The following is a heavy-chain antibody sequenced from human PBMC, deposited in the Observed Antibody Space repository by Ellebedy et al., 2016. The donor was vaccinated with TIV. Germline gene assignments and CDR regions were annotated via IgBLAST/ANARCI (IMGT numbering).Heavy chain of an antibody. CDR3: ARDWKIGAADYYFDY. CDR2: VANDGNDK. Sequence: GESLKISXAASGFTFSSYAMHWVRQAPGKGLEWVAVVANDGNDKKYVDSVKGRFSISRDNSKNTFYLQMNSLGADDTATYYCARDWKIGAADYYFDYWGQGTLVTVSS. J-gene: IGHJ4*02. V-gene: IGHV3-30-3*01. D-gene: IGHD6-13*01. CDR1: GFTFSSYA.